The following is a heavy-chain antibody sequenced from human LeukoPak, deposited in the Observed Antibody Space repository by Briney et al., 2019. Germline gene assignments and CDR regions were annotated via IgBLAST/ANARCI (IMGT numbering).Heavy chain of an antibody. Sequence: GGSLRLSCAASEFTFSSYWMHWVRQAPGKGLVWVSRINSDGSSTSYADSVKGRFTISRDNAKSTLYLQMNSLRAEDTAVYYCTSAIVTTRNAWDCWGQGALVTVSS. V-gene: IGHV3-74*01. D-gene: IGHD5-12*01. J-gene: IGHJ4*02. CDR3: TSAIVTTRNAWDC. CDR1: EFTFSSYW. CDR2: INSDGSST.